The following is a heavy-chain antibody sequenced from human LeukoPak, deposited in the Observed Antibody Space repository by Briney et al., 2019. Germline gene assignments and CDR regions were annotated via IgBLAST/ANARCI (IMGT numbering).Heavy chain of an antibody. V-gene: IGHV3-30*04. CDR2: ISFDGTNK. J-gene: IGHJ4*02. Sequence: GGSLRLSCAASGFTFTTYAMHWVRQAPGKGLEWVALISFDGTNKFYADSVKGRFTISRDNSKNTLYLQMNSLRAEDTAIYYCARGIPQRDWGQGTLVTVSS. CDR1: GFTFTTYA. CDR3: ARGIPQRD.